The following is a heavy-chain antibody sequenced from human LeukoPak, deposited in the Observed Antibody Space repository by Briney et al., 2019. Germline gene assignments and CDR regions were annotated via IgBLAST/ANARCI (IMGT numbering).Heavy chain of an antibody. Sequence: GGSLRLSCAASGFTFSSYSMNWVRQAPGKGLEWVSSISSSSSYIYYADSVKGRFTISRDNAQNSLYLQMNSLRAEDTAVYYCARDREAETYYYDSSRGAFDIWGQGTMVTVSS. CDR1: GFTFSSYS. D-gene: IGHD3-22*01. CDR3: ARDREAETYYYDSSRGAFDI. CDR2: ISSSSSYI. V-gene: IGHV3-21*01. J-gene: IGHJ3*02.